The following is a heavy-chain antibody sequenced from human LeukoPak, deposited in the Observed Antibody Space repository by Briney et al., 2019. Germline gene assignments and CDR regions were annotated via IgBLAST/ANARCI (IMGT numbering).Heavy chain of an antibody. CDR3: ARVVRGRQWIQLWLLPDYFDY. CDR1: GSTFSDYY. Sequence: GGSLRLSCAASGSTFSDYYMSWIRQAPGKGLEWVSYISSSGNSISYADSVKGRFTMSRDNAKNSLYLQMNSLRAEDTAVYYCARVVRGRQWIQLWLLPDYFDYWGQGTLVTVSS. D-gene: IGHD5-18*01. V-gene: IGHV3-11*01. CDR2: ISSSGNSI. J-gene: IGHJ4*02.